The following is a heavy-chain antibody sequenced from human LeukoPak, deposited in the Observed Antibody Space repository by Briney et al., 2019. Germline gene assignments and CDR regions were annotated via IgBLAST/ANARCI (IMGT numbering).Heavy chain of an antibody. CDR1: GYSISNYY. D-gene: IGHD6-6*01. CDR3: ARDSSSSSYFDY. Sequence: PSDTLSLTCTVSGYSISNYYSSWIRQPPGKGLEWIGYIYSSGSTNYNPPLTSRVTISFDTSMNESSLTLTSVIAPDTAGYYLARDSSSSSYFDYWGQGTLVTVSS. J-gene: IGHJ4*02. CDR2: IYSSGST. V-gene: IGHV4-59*01.